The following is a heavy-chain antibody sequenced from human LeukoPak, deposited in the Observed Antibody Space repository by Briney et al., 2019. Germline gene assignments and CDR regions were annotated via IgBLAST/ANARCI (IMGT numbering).Heavy chain of an antibody. CDR2: ISYDGSNK. J-gene: IGHJ4*02. Sequence: PGGSLRLSCAASGFTFSSYGMHWVRQAPGKGLEWVAVISYDGSNKYYADSVKGRFTISRDNSKNTLYLQMNSLRAEDTAVYYCARVRDLYSSSWGYFDYWGQGTLVTVSS. CDR1: GFTFSSYG. CDR3: ARVRDLYSSSWGYFDY. D-gene: IGHD6-13*01. V-gene: IGHV3-30*03.